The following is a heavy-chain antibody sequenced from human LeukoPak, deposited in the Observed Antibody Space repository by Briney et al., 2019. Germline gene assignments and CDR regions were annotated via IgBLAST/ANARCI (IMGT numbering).Heavy chain of an antibody. Sequence: PSETLSLTCTVSGGSISSYYWSWIRQPPGKGLEWIGYIYDSGSTNYNPSLKSRVTISRDTTKNLFSLRLRSVTAADTAVYFCARGRVSSSTWYSTYYYYFYMDVWGKGTTVTVSS. CDR3: ARGRVSSSTWYSTYYYYFYMDV. V-gene: IGHV4-59*01. CDR1: GGSISSYY. J-gene: IGHJ6*03. D-gene: IGHD1-1*01. CDR2: IYDSGST.